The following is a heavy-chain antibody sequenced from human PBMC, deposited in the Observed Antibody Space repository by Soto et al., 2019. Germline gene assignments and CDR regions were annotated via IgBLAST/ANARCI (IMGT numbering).Heavy chain of an antibody. CDR3: ARDPIGYSYGFYYDSSGYYESNWFDP. J-gene: IGHJ5*02. CDR1: GYTFTSCA. D-gene: IGHD3-22*01. CDR2: IKAGNGNT. V-gene: IGHV1-3*01. Sequence: ASVKVSCKASGYTFTSCAMHWVRQAPGQRLEWMGRIKAGNGNTKYSQKFQGRVTITRDTSTSTAYMELSSLRSEDTAVYYCARDPIGYSYGFYYDSSGYYESNWFDPWGQGTLVTVSS.